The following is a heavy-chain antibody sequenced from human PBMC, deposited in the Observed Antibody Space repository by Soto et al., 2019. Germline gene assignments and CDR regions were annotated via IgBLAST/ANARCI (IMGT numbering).Heavy chain of an antibody. V-gene: IGHV4-39*01. CDR3: ATNSIVVVPAAINYFDY. CDR2: IYYSGST. D-gene: IGHD2-2*02. J-gene: IGHJ4*02. Sequence: QLQLQESGPGLVKPSETLSLTCTVSGGSISSSSYYWGWIRQPPGKGLEWIGSIYYSGSTYYNPPLKSRLNIAVDTSKNQFSLKLSSVTAADTAVYYCATNSIVVVPAAINYFDYWGQGTLVTVSS. CDR1: GGSISSSSYY.